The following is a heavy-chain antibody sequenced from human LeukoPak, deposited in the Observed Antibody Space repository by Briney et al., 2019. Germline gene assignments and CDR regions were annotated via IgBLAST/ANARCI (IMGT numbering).Heavy chain of an antibody. CDR3: ARGDDFSGDH. CDR1: GFTVSNFW. Sequence: GGSLRLSCVASGFTVSNFWMSWVRQAPGRGLEWVANIHPEGNEKYHVESVKGRFTISRDNAKNSLFLQMNGLRVEDTAVYYCARGDDFSGDHWGQGILVTVSS. J-gene: IGHJ4*02. CDR2: IHPEGNEK. V-gene: IGHV3-7*04. D-gene: IGHD1-1*01.